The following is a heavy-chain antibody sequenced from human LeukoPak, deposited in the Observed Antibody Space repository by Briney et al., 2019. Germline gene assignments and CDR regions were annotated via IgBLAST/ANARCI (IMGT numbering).Heavy chain of an antibody. CDR3: AKDLSVPAAIEGNPDDY. CDR2: ISGSGGST. V-gene: IGHV3-23*01. CDR1: GFAFSSYA. D-gene: IGHD2-2*01. J-gene: IGHJ4*02. Sequence: GGSLRLSCAASGFAFSSYAMSWVRQAPGKGLEWVSAISGSGGSTYYADSVKGRFTISRDNSKNTLYLQMNSLRAEDTAVYYCAKDLSVPAAIEGNPDDYWGQGTLVTVSS.